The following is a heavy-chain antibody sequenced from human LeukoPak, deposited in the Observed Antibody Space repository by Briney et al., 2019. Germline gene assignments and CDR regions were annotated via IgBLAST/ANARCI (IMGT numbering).Heavy chain of an antibody. V-gene: IGHV3-21*04. J-gene: IGHJ4*02. CDR3: AKGGVRAPLDY. D-gene: IGHD3-10*01. CDR1: GFTVSSNY. CDR2: ISSSSFYI. Sequence: GGSLRLSCAASGFTVSSNYMSWVRQAPGKGLEWVSSISSSSFYIYYTDSVKGRFSISRDNAKNLLYLQMNSLRAKDTAVYYCAKGGVRAPLDYWGQGTLVTVSS.